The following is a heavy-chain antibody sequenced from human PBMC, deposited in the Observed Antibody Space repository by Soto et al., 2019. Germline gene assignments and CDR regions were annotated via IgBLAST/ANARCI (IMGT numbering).Heavy chain of an antibody. D-gene: IGHD3-16*01. CDR3: GHRRGVGTCWDGGYFDY. J-gene: IGHJ4*02. CDR1: GFSLSTSGVG. CDR2: IYWDDDK. V-gene: IGHV2-5*02. Sequence: QITLKESGPTLVEPGQTLTLTCSFSGFSLSTSGVGVGWIRQPPGKALEWLAVIYWDDDKRYNPSLKSRLTTTKDTSNSQVVRKVTNMDPMDTATYYCGHRRGVGTCWDGGYFDYWGQGALVTVSS.